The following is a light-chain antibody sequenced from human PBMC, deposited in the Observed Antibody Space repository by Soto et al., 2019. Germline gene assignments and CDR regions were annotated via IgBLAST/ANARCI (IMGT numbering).Light chain of an antibody. CDR2: GAS. CDR1: QSVSPY. V-gene: IGKV3-20*01. CDR3: QQYGSSPPVT. Sequence: EIVLTQSPGTLSLSPGERATLSCMASQSVSPYLAWYQHKPGQAPRLLIYGASSRATGIPDRFSGSGSGTDLTLTISRLEPEDFAVYSCQQYGSSPPVTFGPGTKVDIK. J-gene: IGKJ3*01.